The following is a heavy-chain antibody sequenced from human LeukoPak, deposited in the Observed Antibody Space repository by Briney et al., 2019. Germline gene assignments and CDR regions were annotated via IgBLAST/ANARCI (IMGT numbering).Heavy chain of an antibody. D-gene: IGHD3-10*01. CDR2: IYESGAT. CDR3: ARHGAILRGYYLGSIDV. CDR1: GGSISSYY. V-gene: IGHV4-59*08. J-gene: IGHJ6*02. Sequence: AETLSLTGSVSGGSISSYYWSWIRQPPGEGLEWIGYIYESGATNDNPSLQRRVTISVDTSNNQFSLKVTSVTAADPAVLSWARHGAILRGYYLGSIDVWGQGTTVTVSS.